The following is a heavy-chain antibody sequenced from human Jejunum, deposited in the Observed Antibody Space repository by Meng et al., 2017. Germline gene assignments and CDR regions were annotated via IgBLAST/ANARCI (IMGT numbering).Heavy chain of an antibody. D-gene: IGHD6-19*01. J-gene: IGHJ4*02. CDR1: GGSISSSSYY. CDR3: AREDGSGWSRDLYYFDY. V-gene: IGHV4-39*07. CDR2: IYYSGST. Sequence: SETLSLTCTVSGGSISSSSYYWGWIRQPPGKGLEWIGSIYYSGSTYYNPSLKSRVTISVDTSKNQFSLKLSSVTAADTAVYYCAREDGSGWSRDLYYFDYWGQGTRVT.